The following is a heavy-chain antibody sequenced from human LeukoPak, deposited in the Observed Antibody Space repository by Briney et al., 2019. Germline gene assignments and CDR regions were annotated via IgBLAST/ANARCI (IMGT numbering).Heavy chain of an antibody. CDR2: ISSSSSYI. CDR3: ARDTRVDSGNYYGAFDI. CDR1: GFTVFNYW. D-gene: IGHD1-26*01. Sequence: GGSLRLSCAASGFTVFNYWMSWVRQAPGKGLEWVSSISSSSSYIYYADSVKGRFTISRDNAKNSLYLQMNSLRAEDTAVYYCARDTRVDSGNYYGAFDIWGQGTMVTVSS. J-gene: IGHJ3*02. V-gene: IGHV3-21*01.